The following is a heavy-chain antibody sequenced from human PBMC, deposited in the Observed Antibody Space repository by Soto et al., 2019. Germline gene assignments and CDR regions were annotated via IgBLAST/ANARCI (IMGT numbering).Heavy chain of an antibody. V-gene: IGHV1-69*13. Sequence: SVKVSCKAAGGTFSSYAISWVRQAPGQGLERMVGIIPIFGTANYAQKFQGRVTITADESTSTAYMELSSLRSEDTAVYYCARGRYSSGWYGAQNNWFDPWGQGTLVTVSS. CDR2: IIPIFGTA. D-gene: IGHD6-19*01. CDR3: ARGRYSSGWYGAQNNWFDP. CDR1: GGTFSSYA. J-gene: IGHJ5*02.